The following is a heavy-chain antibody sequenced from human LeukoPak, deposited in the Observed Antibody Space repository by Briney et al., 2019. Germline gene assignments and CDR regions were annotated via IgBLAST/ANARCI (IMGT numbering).Heavy chain of an antibody. CDR3: ARVPPIAAAGMSPLFDY. V-gene: IGHV3-11*01. CDR1: GFTFSYYY. J-gene: IGHJ4*02. CDR2: ISSSGSTI. D-gene: IGHD6-13*01. Sequence: GGSLRLSCASPGFTFSYYYMIWIRQSPGKALECVSYISSSGSTIYYADSVKGRFTISRDNAKNSLYLQMNSLRAEDTAVYYCARVPPIAAAGMSPLFDYWGQGTLVTVSS.